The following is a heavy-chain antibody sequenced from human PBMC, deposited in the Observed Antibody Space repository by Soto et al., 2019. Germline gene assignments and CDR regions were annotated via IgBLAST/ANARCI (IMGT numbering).Heavy chain of an antibody. J-gene: IGHJ6*02. CDR3: ARDAKDYGDYRGSYGMDV. Sequence: GGSLRLSCAASGFTFSSYGMHWVRQAPGKGLEWVAVIWYDGSDKYYADSVKGRFTISRDNSKNTLYLQMNSLRAEDTAVYYCARDAKDYGDYRGSYGMDVWGQGATVTVAS. D-gene: IGHD4-17*01. CDR2: IWYDGSDK. V-gene: IGHV3-33*01. CDR1: GFTFSSYG.